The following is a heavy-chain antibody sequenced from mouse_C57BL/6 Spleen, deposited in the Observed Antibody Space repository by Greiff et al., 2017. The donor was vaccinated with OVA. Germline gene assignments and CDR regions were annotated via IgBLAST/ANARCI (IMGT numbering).Heavy chain of an antibody. CDR2: INPNYGTT. V-gene: IGHV1-39*01. Sequence: VQLQQSGPELVKPGASVKISCKASVYSFPDSNITWVKQSNGKSLEWIGVINPNYGTTSSNQKFKGKATLTVDQSSSTAYMQLNSLTSEDSAVYYCARSHYYGSSYHYAMDYWGQGTSVTVSS. D-gene: IGHD1-1*01. J-gene: IGHJ4*01. CDR3: ARSHYYGSSYHYAMDY. CDR1: VYSFPDSN.